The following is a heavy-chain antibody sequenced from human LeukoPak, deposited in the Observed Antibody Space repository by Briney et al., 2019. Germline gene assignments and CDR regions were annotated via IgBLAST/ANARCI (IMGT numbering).Heavy chain of an antibody. CDR3: ARGAYYYED. CDR2: ISSSSSTI. V-gene: IGHV3-48*01. Sequence: GGSLRLSCAASGFTFSSHSMNWVRQAPGKGLEWASYISSSSSTIYYADSVKGRFTISRDNAKNSLYLQMNSLRAEDTAVYYCARGAYYYEDWGQGTLVTVSS. CDR1: GFTFSSHS. D-gene: IGHD3-22*01. J-gene: IGHJ4*02.